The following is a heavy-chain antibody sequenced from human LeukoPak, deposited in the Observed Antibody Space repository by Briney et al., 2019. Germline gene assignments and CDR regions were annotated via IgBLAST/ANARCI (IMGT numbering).Heavy chain of an antibody. D-gene: IGHD3-3*01. CDR2: INPSGGST. V-gene: IGHV1-46*01. Sequence: ASVKVSCKASGYTFTSYYMHWVRQAPGQGLEWMGIINPSGGSTSYAQKFQGRVTMTRDTSTSTVYMELRSLRSDDTAVYYCASGLWSGYHDYWGQGTLVTVSS. CDR3: ASGLWSGYHDY. J-gene: IGHJ4*02. CDR1: GYTFTSYY.